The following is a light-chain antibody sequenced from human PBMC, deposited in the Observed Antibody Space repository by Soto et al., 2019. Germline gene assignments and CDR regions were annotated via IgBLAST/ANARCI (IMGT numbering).Light chain of an antibody. CDR2: AAS. V-gene: IGKV1-9*01. CDR3: QQLNSYPRAT. CDR1: QGISSY. J-gene: IGKJ4*01. Sequence: DIQLTQSPSFMSASVGDRVTITCRVSQGISSYLAWYQQKPGKAPKLLIYAASTLQSGVPSRFSGSGSGTEFTLTISSLQPEDFATYYCQQLNSYPRATFGGGTKVDIK.